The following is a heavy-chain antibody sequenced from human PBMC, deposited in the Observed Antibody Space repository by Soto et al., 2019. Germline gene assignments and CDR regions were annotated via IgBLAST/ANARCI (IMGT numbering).Heavy chain of an antibody. CDR3: AKDSIAVAYFDY. Sequence: HPGGSLRLSCAASGFTFSIYAMSWFRQAPGKGLEWVSAISGSGGSTYYADSVKGRFTISRDNSKNTLYLQMNSLRAEDTAVYYCAKDSIAVAYFDYWGQGTLVTVSS. D-gene: IGHD6-19*01. CDR2: ISGSGGST. V-gene: IGHV3-23*01. J-gene: IGHJ4*02. CDR1: GFTFSIYA.